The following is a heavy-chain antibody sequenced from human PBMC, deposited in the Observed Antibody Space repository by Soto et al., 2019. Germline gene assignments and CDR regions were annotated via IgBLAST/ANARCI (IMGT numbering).Heavy chain of an antibody. V-gene: IGHV3-64*01. CDR3: ARDPNDYVWGSYRPQAHDV. CDR2: ISSNGGST. Sequence: EVQLVESGGGLVQPGGSLRLSCAASGFTFSSYAMHWVRQAPGKGLEYVSAISSNGGSTYYANSVKGRFTISRDNSKNTLYLQMGSLRAEDMAVYYCARDPNDYVWGSYRPQAHDVWGQGTTVTVSS. J-gene: IGHJ6*02. D-gene: IGHD3-16*02. CDR1: GFTFSSYA.